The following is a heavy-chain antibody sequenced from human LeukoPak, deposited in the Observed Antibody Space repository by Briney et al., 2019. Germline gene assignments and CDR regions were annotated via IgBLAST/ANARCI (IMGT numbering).Heavy chain of an antibody. CDR3: ARLHSSGWYYFDY. D-gene: IGHD6-19*01. V-gene: IGHV4-59*01. Sequence: SETLSLTCSVSGGSISSYYWSWMRQPPGKGLECIGYIYYSGSTNSNPSVKSRFIISVDKSKNQFYLKLSSVSAADTALYYCARLHSSGWYYFDYWGQGTLVTVSS. J-gene: IGHJ4*02. CDR1: GGSISSYY. CDR2: IYYSGST.